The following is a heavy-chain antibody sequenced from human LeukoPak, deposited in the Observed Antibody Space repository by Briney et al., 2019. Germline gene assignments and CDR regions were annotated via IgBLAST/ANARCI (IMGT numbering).Heavy chain of an antibody. Sequence: SETLSLTCTVSGGSVSNNNYYWVWIRQPPGKGLEWIGSIYYSGSTYYNPSLKSRVTISVDTSKNQFSLELTSVTAADTAIYYCARNMTAISRLDVFDIWGPGTMVTVS. CDR3: ARNMTAISRLDVFDI. CDR2: IYYSGST. CDR1: GGSVSNNNYY. D-gene: IGHD2-21*02. J-gene: IGHJ3*02. V-gene: IGHV4-39*01.